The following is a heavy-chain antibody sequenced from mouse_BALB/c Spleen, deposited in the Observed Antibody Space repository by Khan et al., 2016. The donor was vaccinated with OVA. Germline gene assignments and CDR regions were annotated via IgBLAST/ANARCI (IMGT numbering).Heavy chain of an antibody. CDR1: GFTLSRYA. D-gene: IGHD2-3*01. Sequence: CAVSGFTLSRYAMSWVRQTPEKRLEWVAIISSGGTYTYYPDSVKGRLTISRDNAENTLYLQMSSLRSEDTAMYYCARSDGYYGRGAMDYWGQGTSVTVSS. CDR2: ISSGGTYT. V-gene: IGHV5-9-3*01. J-gene: IGHJ4*01. CDR3: ARSDGYYGRGAMDY.